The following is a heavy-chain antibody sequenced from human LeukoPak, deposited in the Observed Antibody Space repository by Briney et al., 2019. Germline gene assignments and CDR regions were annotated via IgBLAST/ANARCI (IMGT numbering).Heavy chain of an antibody. D-gene: IGHD3-3*01. CDR2: INPSGGST. Sequence: ASVKVSCKASGYTFTSYYMHWVRQAPGQGLEWMGIINPSGGSTSYAQKFQGRVPMTRDTSTSTVYMELSSLRSEDTAVYYCARDRSRISLIFGVVHDAFDIWGQGTMVTVSS. J-gene: IGHJ3*02. CDR3: ARDRSRISLIFGVVHDAFDI. CDR1: GYTFTSYY. V-gene: IGHV1-46*01.